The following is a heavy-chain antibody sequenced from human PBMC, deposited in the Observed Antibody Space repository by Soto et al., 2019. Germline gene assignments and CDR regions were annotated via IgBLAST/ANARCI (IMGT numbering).Heavy chain of an antibody. D-gene: IGHD3-10*01. CDR2: IFHSGST. CDR3: ARDRYYGSGTYYNFYSGMDV. CDR1: GGSINSGDYY. Sequence: SETLSLTCTVSGGSINSGDYYWTWVRQPPWKGLEWIGNIFHSGSTYYTPSLQSRVTISLDTSKNHFSLKLSSVTPADTAVYYCARDRYYGSGTYYNFYSGMDVWGQGXTVTVSS. V-gene: IGHV4-30-4*01. J-gene: IGHJ6*02.